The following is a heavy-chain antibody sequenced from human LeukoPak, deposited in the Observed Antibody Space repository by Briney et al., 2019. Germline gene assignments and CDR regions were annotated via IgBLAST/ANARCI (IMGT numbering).Heavy chain of an antibody. Sequence: SGPTLVNPTQTLTLTCTFSGFSLSTSGVGVGWIRQPPEKALEWLAVIYWDDDKRHSPSLKSRLTITKDTSINQVVLTTPNMDPVDTATYYCAHKEYYALGSLGDSFDYWGQGTLVTVSS. CDR3: AHKEYYALGSLGDSFDY. CDR2: IYWDDDK. J-gene: IGHJ4*02. D-gene: IGHD3-10*01. V-gene: IGHV2-5*02. CDR1: GFSLSTSGVG.